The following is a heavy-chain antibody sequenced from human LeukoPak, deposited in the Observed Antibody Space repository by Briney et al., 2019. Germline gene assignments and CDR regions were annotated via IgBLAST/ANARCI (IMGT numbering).Heavy chain of an antibody. V-gene: IGHV3-49*03. Sequence: PGGSLRLSCTASGFIFGDYAMSWFRQAPGKGLEWVSFIRTKAYGGTTEYAASVKGGFTISRDDSKSIVYLQMNSLKTEDTAVYYCTKIGIPLGYSSGWHQIYFDYWGQGTLVTVSS. D-gene: IGHD6-19*01. J-gene: IGHJ4*02. CDR1: GFIFGDYA. CDR2: IRTKAYGGTT. CDR3: TKIGIPLGYSSGWHQIYFDY.